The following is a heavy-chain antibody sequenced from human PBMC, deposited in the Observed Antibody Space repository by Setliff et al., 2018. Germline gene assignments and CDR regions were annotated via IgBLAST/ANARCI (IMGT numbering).Heavy chain of an antibody. D-gene: IGHD5-12*01. CDR3: ARNIVPLN. CDR2: IIPILGIA. CDR1: GGTFSSYA. V-gene: IGHV1-69*10. Sequence: GASVKVSCKASGGTFSSYAISWVRQAPGQGLEWMGGIIPILGIANYAQKFQGRVTMTADTSTSTAYMELRSLRSDDTAIYYCARNIVPLNWGQGTLVTVS. J-gene: IGHJ4*02.